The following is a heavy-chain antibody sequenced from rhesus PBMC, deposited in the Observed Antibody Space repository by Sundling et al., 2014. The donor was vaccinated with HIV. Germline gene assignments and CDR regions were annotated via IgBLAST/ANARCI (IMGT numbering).Heavy chain of an antibody. CDR1: GGSISGYS. CDR2: IGGSSGST. D-gene: IGHD3-28*01. CDR3: AGNNYSDSTYYGDY. J-gene: IGHJ4*01. V-gene: IGHV4-165*01. Sequence: QVQLQESGPGLVKPSETLSLSCAVSGGSISGYSWIWIRQPPGKGLEWIGFIGGSSGSTYYNPSLKSRVTISTDTSKNQFSLKLGSVTAADTAVYYCAGNNYSDSTYYGDYWGQGVLVTVSS.